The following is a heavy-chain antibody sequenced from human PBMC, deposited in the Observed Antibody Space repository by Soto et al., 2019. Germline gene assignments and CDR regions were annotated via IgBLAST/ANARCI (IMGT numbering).Heavy chain of an antibody. Sequence: GESLKISCKGSGYSFTSYWIGWVRQMPGKGLEWMGIIYPGDSDTRYSPSFQGQVTISADKSISTAYLQWSSLKASETAMYYWARHKRPLYRADDYMDVWGKGTTVTVSS. V-gene: IGHV5-51*01. CDR3: ARHKRPLYRADDYMDV. J-gene: IGHJ6*03. CDR2: IYPGDSDT. D-gene: IGHD1-26*01. CDR1: GYSFTSYW.